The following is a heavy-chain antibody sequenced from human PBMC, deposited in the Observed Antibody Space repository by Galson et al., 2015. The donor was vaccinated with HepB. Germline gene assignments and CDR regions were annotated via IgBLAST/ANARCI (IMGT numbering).Heavy chain of an antibody. D-gene: IGHD5-18*01. V-gene: IGHV3-30-3*01. J-gene: IGHJ4*02. CDR1: GFTFSSFG. CDR2: ISYDGSNE. Sequence: SLRLSCAASGFTFSSFGLHWVRQAPGKGLEWVALISYDGSNEYYADSVTGRFTISRDNSKRTLFLQMNSLRIEDTAVYYCARGAMEFDHWGQGTLVTVSS. CDR3: ARGAMEFDH.